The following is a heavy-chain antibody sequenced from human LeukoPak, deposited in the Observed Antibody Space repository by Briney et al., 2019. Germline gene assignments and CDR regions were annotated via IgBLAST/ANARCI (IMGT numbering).Heavy chain of an antibody. D-gene: IGHD3-10*01. CDR3: ANSRGGINRFDY. J-gene: IGHJ4*02. CDR2: ISASGGST. V-gene: IGHV3-23*01. CDR1: GFTFSSYA. Sequence: PGGSLRLSCVTSGFTFSSYAMNWVRQAPGKGLEWVSGISASGGSTYYAASVKGRFTISRDGSTSTVHLQMNNLRAEDTAVYYCANSRGGINRFDYWGQGSLVTVSS.